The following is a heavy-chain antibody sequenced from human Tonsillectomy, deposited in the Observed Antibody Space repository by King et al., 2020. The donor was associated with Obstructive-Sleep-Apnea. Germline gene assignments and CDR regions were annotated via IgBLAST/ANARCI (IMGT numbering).Heavy chain of an antibody. CDR1: GGSVSSGSYY. D-gene: IGHD2-15*01. J-gene: IGHJ3*02. V-gene: IGHV4-61*01. CDR3: ASAAASYRDAFDI. Sequence: QLQESGPGLVKPSETLSLTCTVSGGSVSSGSYYWRWIRQPPGKGLEWIGYIYYSGSTNYNPSLKSRVTISVDTSKNQFSLKLSSVTAADTAVYYCASAAASYRDAFDIWGQGTMVTVSS. CDR2: IYYSGST.